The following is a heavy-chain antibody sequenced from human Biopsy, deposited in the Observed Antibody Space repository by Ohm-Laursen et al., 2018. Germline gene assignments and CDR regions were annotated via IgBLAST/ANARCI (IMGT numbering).Heavy chain of an antibody. J-gene: IGHJ4*02. Sequence: SLRLSCAASGFTFSSHAISWVRRAPGKGLEWVSVLSGSGGTTYYADSVKGRFTISRDNSKNTLYLQMNSLTAEDTAVYYCAKTFHGSSFLYDYWGQGTLVTVSS. V-gene: IGHV3-23*01. D-gene: IGHD2-15*01. CDR3: AKTFHGSSFLYDY. CDR2: LSGSGGTT. CDR1: GFTFSSHA.